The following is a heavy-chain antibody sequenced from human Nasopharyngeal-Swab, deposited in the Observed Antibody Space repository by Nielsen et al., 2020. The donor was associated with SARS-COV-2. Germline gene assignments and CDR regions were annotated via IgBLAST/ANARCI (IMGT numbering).Heavy chain of an antibody. J-gene: IGHJ1*01. CDR2: IKWNGGST. D-gene: IGHD6-13*01. V-gene: IGHV3-20*04. CDR3: TQGGGSSSRYWRN. CDR1: GFIFDDYG. Sequence: GESLKISCAASGFIFDDYGMSWVRQAPGKGLEWVSAIKWNGGSTVYADSVKGRFTISRDNAKNSLSLQMNSLRVEDTALYYCTQGGGSSSRYWRNWGRGTLVTVSA.